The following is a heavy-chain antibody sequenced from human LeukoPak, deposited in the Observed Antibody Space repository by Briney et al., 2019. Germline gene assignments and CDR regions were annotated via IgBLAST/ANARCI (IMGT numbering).Heavy chain of an antibody. CDR1: GYTFTSYD. CDR3: ARGRAVRGVILLYYYYGMTS. D-gene: IGHD3-10*01. V-gene: IGHV1-8*01. CDR2: MNPNSGNT. Sequence: ASVKVSCKASGYTFTSYDINWVRQATGQGLEWMGWMNPNSGNTGYAQKFQGRVTMTRNTSISTAYMELSSLRSEDTAVYYCARGRAVRGVILLYYYYGMTSGAKGPRSPSP. J-gene: IGHJ6*02.